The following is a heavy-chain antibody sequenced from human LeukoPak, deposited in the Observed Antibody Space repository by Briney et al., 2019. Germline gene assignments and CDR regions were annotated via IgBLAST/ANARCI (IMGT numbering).Heavy chain of an antibody. V-gene: IGHV4-4*07. D-gene: IGHD3-3*01. J-gene: IGHJ4*02. CDR2: IYTSGST. Sequence: SETLSLTCTVSGGSISSYYWSWIRQPAGKGLEWIGRIYTSGSTNYNPSLKSRVTMSVDTSKNQFSLKLNSVTAADTAVYYCARGGHYDFWSGYTFDYWGQGTLVTVSS. CDR1: GGSISSYY. CDR3: ARGGHYDFWSGYTFDY.